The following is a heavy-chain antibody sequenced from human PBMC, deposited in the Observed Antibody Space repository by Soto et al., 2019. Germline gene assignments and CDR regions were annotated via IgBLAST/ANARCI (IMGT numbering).Heavy chain of an antibody. CDR2: IYHSGST. CDR1: GYSISSGYY. J-gene: IGHJ4*02. D-gene: IGHD3-3*01. CDR3: ARDYYDFWSGYSSVFDY. Sequence: SETLSLTCAVSGYSISSGYYWGWIRQPPGKGLEWIGSIYHSGSTYYNPSLKSRVTISVDTSKNQFSLKLSSVTAADTAVYYCARDYYDFWSGYSSVFDYWGQGTLVTVSS. V-gene: IGHV4-38-2*02.